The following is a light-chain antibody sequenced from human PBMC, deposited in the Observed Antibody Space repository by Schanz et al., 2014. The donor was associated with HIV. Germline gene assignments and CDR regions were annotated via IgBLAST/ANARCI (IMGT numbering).Light chain of an antibody. J-gene: IGKJ1*01. CDR1: QSVSTK. V-gene: IGKV3-15*01. CDR3: QLYGSSPGWT. CDR2: GAS. Sequence: EIVMTQTPATLSVSPGERATLSCRASQSVSTKLAWYQQKPGQAPRLLIYGASTRATGIPARFSGSGAGTDFTLSIARLEPEDFAVYFCQLYGSSPGWTFGQGTKVEIK.